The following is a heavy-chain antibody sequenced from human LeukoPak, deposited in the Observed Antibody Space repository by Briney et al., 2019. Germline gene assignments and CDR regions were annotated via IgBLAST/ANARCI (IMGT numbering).Heavy chain of an antibody. D-gene: IGHD2-2*01. Sequence: SETLSLTCTVSGGSISSGGYYWSWIRQPPGKGLEWIGYIYYSGSTYYNPSLKSRVTISVDTSKNQFSLKLSSVTAADTAVYYCARVVCSSTSCASYYFDYWGQGTLVTVSS. V-gene: IGHV4-30-4*01. J-gene: IGHJ4*02. CDR2: IYYSGST. CDR3: ARVVCSSTSCASYYFDY. CDR1: GGSISSGGYY.